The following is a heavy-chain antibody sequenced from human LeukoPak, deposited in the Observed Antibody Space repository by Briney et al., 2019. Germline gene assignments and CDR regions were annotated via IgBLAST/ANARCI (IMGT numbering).Heavy chain of an antibody. J-gene: IGHJ4*02. CDR3: ARDTWLPFGLYYYDSSGYYYYFDS. CDR1: GDSVSSADSY. D-gene: IGHD3-22*01. CDR2: INNGGTT. Sequence: SETLSLTCTVSGDSVSSADSYWSWIRQSPGKGLEWIGYINNGGTTNYNPSLKSRVTISVDTSKNQFSLKLSSVTAADTAVYYCARDTWLPFGLYYYDSSGYYYYFDSWGQGTLVTVSS. V-gene: IGHV4-61*08.